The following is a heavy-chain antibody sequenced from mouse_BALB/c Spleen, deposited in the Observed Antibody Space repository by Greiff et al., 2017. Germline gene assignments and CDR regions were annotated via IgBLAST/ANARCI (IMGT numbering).Heavy chain of an antibody. CDR3: ARRGANCDYFDY. D-gene: IGHD4-1*01. V-gene: IGHV5-12-1*01. J-gene: IGHJ2*01. CDR2: ISSGGGST. Sequence: EVMLVESGGGLVKPGGSLKLSCAASGFAFSSYDMSWVRQTPEKRLEWVAYISSGGGSTYYPDTVKGRFTISRDNAKNTLYLQMSSLKSEDTAMYYCARRGANCDYFDYWGQGTTLTVSS. CDR1: GFAFSSYD.